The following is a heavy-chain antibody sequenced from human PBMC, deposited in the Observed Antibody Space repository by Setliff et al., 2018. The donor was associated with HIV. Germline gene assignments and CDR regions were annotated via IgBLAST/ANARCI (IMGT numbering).Heavy chain of an antibody. CDR1: GLSMSYNY. V-gene: IGHV4-59*01. J-gene: IGHJ4*02. Sequence: SETLSLTCTVSGLSMSYNYWTWIRQSPGKGLEWIGYAHYSGSTRYNPSLKSRVTISVDTSKKKFSLKLTSMTATDTAVYYCASEKKAWSVSDSFYEYWGQGVPVTVSS. CDR3: ASEKKAWSVSDSFYEY. D-gene: IGHD3-3*01. CDR2: AHYSGST.